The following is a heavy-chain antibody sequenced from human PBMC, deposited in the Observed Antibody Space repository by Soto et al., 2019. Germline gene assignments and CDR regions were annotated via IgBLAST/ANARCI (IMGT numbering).Heavy chain of an antibody. CDR3: ARAVVTIDY. J-gene: IGHJ4*02. Sequence: QVQLQESGPGLVKPSGTLSLTCAVSGGSISSSTWWSWVRQPPGKGLEWIGEIYQTGSTNYNPSLXXRXTXXVDNSKNQCSLKLNSVTAADTAVYFCARAVVTIDYWGQGTLVTVSS. CDR2: IYQTGST. D-gene: IGHD2-21*02. V-gene: IGHV4-4*02. CDR1: GGSISSSTW.